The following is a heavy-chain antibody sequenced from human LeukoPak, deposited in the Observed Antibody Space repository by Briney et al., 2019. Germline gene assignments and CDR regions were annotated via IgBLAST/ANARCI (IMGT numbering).Heavy chain of an antibody. CDR1: GYAFTSYV. J-gene: IGHJ6*02. Sequence: ASVKVSCKASGYAFTSYVISWVRQAPGQGLGWMGWISAYNGKTNYAQKLQGRVTMTTDTSTSTAYMELRSLRSDDTAVYYCARIHCSSTSCYTTYGMDVWGQGTTVTVSS. D-gene: IGHD2-2*02. CDR3: ARIHCSSTSCYTTYGMDV. CDR2: ISAYNGKT. V-gene: IGHV1-18*01.